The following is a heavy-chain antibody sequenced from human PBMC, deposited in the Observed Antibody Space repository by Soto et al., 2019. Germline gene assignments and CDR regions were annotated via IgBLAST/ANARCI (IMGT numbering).Heavy chain of an antibody. J-gene: IGHJ6*02. CDR1: GFTFSNAW. V-gene: IGHV3-15*07. CDR3: TTYIGYDFLNYYYYGMDV. Sequence: GGSLRLSCAASGFTFSNAWMNWVRQAPGKGLEWVGRIKSKTDGGTTDYAAPVKGRFTISRDDSKNTLYLQMNSLKTEDTAVYYCTTYIGYDFLNYYYYGMDVWGQGTTVT. D-gene: IGHD5-12*01. CDR2: IKSKTDGGTT.